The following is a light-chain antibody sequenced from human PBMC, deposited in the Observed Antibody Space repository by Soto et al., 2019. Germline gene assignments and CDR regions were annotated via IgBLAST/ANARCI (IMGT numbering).Light chain of an antibody. Sequence: EILMTQSPVTLSVSPGERVTLSCRASQSVSGNLAWYQQKPGQAPSLLIYGAFTGATGVPARFSGAGSGTEFTLTISSLQSEDFALYYCQQYNDWPLTFGQGTKVEI. CDR3: QQYNDWPLT. CDR2: GAF. V-gene: IGKV3-15*01. CDR1: QSVSGN. J-gene: IGKJ1*01.